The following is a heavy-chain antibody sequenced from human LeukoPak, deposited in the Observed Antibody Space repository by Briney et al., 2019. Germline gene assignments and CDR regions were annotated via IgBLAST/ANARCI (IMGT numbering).Heavy chain of an antibody. Sequence: ASVKVSCKASGGTFSSYAISWVRQAPGQGLEWMGRIIPILGIANYAQKFQGRVTITADKPTSTAYMELSSLRSEDTAVYYCATYYDSSGYLDYWGQGTLVTVSS. D-gene: IGHD3-22*01. CDR1: GGTFSSYA. J-gene: IGHJ4*02. CDR2: IIPILGIA. CDR3: ATYYDSSGYLDY. V-gene: IGHV1-69*04.